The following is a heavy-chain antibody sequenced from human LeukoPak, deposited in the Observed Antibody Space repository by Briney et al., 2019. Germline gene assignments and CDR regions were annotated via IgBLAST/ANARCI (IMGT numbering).Heavy chain of an antibody. CDR3: ARESYRRFDY. Sequence: GGSLRLSCAASGFTFSSYGMHWVRQAPGKGLEWVAVISYDGSNKYYADSVKGRFTISRDNAKNSLYLQMNSLRAEDTAVYYCARESYRRFDYWGQGTLVTVSS. V-gene: IGHV3-30*03. D-gene: IGHD1-14*01. J-gene: IGHJ4*02. CDR1: GFTFSSYG. CDR2: ISYDGSNK.